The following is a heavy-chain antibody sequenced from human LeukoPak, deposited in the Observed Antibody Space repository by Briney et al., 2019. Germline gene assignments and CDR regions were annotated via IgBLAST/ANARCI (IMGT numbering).Heavy chain of an antibody. D-gene: IGHD1-26*01. V-gene: IGHV3-23*01. CDR2: ISGGGGST. CDR3: AKGGKWDVTPFDY. Sequence: GGSRRPSCQPSGSTFTSYSMNWFRQAPGKGRDWVSTISGGGGSTYYADSVKGRFTISRDNSKNTLYLQVNSLRAEDTAVYYCAKGGKWDVTPFDYWGQGTLVTVSS. CDR1: GSTFTSYS. J-gene: IGHJ4*02.